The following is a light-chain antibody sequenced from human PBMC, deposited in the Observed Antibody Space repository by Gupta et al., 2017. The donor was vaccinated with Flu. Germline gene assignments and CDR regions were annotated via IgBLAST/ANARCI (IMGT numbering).Light chain of an antibody. CDR2: EVR. V-gene: IGLV2-14*03. CDR3: TAYTRVTPWL. Sequence: TSSDVCDSDSVAWYQQQPGKAPRLIIREVRVRPSGVSDRFSGSKSGNMATLTISGIQAEDEADYYCTAYTRVTPWLFGGGTRVTVL. CDR1: SSDVCDSDS. J-gene: IGLJ3*02.